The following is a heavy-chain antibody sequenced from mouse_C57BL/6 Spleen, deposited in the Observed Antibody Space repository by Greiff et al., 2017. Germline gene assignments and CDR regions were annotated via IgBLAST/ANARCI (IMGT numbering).Heavy chain of an antibody. CDR3: ARRGLYDGYYDFDY. J-gene: IGHJ2*01. D-gene: IGHD2-3*01. V-gene: IGHV1-52*01. CDR2: IDPSDSET. Sequence: QVQLQQPGAELVRPGSSVKLSCKASGYTFTSYWLHWVKQRPIQGLEWIGNIDPSDSETHSNQKFKDKATLTVDKSSSTAYMQLSSLTSEDSAVYYCARRGLYDGYYDFDYWGQGTTLTVSS. CDR1: GYTFTSYW.